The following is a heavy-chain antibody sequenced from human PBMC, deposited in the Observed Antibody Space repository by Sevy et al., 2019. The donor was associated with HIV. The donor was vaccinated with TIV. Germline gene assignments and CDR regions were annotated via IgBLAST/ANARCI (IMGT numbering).Heavy chain of an antibody. CDR3: ARDYSSTSCSDY. V-gene: IGHV1-69*13. CDR2: IIPIFGTA. D-gene: IGHD2-2*01. CDR1: GGTFSSYA. J-gene: IGHJ4*02. Sequence: ASVKVSCKASGGTFSSYAISWVRQAPGQGLEWMGGIIPIFGTANYAQKFQGRVTITADESTSTAYMELSSLRSEDTAVYYCARDYSSTSCSDYWGQGTLVTVSS.